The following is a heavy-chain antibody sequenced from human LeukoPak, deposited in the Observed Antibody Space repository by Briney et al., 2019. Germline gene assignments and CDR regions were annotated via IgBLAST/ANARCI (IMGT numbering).Heavy chain of an antibody. V-gene: IGHV3-23*01. J-gene: IGHJ6*04. Sequence: SGGSLRLSCAASGFTFSSYSMSWVRQAPGKGLEWVSAISGSGGSTYYADSVKGRFTISRDNSKNTLYLQMNSLRAEDTAVYYCAKPLEVELKQRYSSFQPVYYYGMDVWGEGTTVTVSS. D-gene: IGHD6-13*01. CDR3: AKPLEVELKQRYSSFQPVYYYGMDV. CDR2: ISGSGGST. CDR1: GFTFSSYS.